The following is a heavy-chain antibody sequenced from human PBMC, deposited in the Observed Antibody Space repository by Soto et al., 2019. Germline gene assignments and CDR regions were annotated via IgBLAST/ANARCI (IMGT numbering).Heavy chain of an antibody. CDR3: ARGDYYDRRFDS. V-gene: IGHV3-7*03. D-gene: IGHD3-22*01. J-gene: IGHJ4*02. Sequence: GGSLRLSCAASGFTFSSSWMNWVRQAPGKGLEWVADIKEDGSEKYYVDSLKGRFTISRDNAKNSLYLQMNSLRAEDTAVYYCARGDYYDRRFDSWGQGTLVTVSS. CDR2: IKEDGSEK. CDR1: GFTFSSSW.